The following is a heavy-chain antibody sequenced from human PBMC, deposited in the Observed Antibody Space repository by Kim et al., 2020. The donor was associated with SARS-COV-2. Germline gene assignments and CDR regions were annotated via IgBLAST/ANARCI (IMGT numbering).Heavy chain of an antibody. J-gene: IGHJ4*02. CDR1: GGSFSGYY. CDR3: ARDGPSSSADERYFDY. Sequence: SETLSLTCAVYGGSFSGYYWSWIRQPPGKGLEWIGEINHSGSTNYNPSLKSRVTISVDTSKNQFSLKLSSVTAADTAVYYCARDGPSSSADERYFDYWGQGTLVTVSS. V-gene: IGHV4-34*01. CDR2: INHSGST. D-gene: IGHD6-6*01.